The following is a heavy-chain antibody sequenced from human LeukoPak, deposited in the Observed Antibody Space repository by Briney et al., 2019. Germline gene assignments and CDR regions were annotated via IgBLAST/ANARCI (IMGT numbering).Heavy chain of an antibody. CDR3: ARGLTRAAD. Sequence: SGGSLRLSCAASGFTFSTDWMSGGRRAPGKGLEWGANIKPDGSEKYSVAYVKGRFTISRDNAKNSLYVPLNSLRAEDTAVYYCARGLTRAADWGQGTLVTISS. D-gene: IGHD2-15*01. CDR1: GFTFSTDW. J-gene: IGHJ4*02. CDR2: IKPDGSEK. V-gene: IGHV3-7*04.